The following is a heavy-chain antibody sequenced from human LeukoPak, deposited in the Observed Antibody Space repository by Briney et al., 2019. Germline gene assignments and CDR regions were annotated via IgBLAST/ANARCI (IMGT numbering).Heavy chain of an antibody. J-gene: IGHJ4*02. D-gene: IGHD1-1*01. Sequence: SVKVSCKTSGYTFTSLNIHWVRQAPGQGLEWMGIINPNDGNIRYAQKVQGRVTMARDTSTTTVYMELSSLRSEDTAIYYCARGVTTGTMRGYFHYWGQGTLVTVSS. CDR2: INPNDGNI. CDR1: GYTFTSLN. CDR3: ARGVTTGTMRGYFHY. V-gene: IGHV1-46*01.